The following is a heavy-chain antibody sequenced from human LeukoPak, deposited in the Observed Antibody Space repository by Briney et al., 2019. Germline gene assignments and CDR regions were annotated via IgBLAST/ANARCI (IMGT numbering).Heavy chain of an antibody. CDR1: GYTFTSYD. V-gene: IGHV1-8*01. CDR3: ARGPPNWGYDY. Sequence: ASVTVSCTASGYTFTSYDFNWVRQATGQRPEWMGWMSPNSGDTGYAQKFQDRVTMTRNTSVSTAYMELSSLRSDDTAVYYCARGPPNWGYDYWGPGTLVTVSS. D-gene: IGHD7-27*01. CDR2: MSPNSGDT. J-gene: IGHJ4*02.